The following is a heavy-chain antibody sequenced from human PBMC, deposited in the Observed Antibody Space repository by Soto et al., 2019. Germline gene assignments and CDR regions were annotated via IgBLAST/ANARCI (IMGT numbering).Heavy chain of an antibody. D-gene: IGHD3-16*02. J-gene: IGHJ4*02. CDR1: GLTFSNYA. CDR3: ANYQERKIPRVIDF. Sequence: EVRLLESGGGLVKPGGSLRLSCATSGLTFSNYAMSWVRQAPGGGLEWVSSMSGSSSTTCYADSVRDRFTISTDRSKNTLYLQMSSPGAAATALYSCANYQERKIPRVIDFWGQGTLVTVSS. V-gene: IGHV3-23*01. CDR2: MSGSSSTT.